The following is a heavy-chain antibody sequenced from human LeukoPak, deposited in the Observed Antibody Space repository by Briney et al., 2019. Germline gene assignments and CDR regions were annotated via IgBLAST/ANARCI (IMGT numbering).Heavy chain of an antibody. D-gene: IGHD2-2*01. CDR1: GFTFSSYS. Sequence: GGSLRLSCAASGFTFSSYSMNWVRQAPGKGLEWVSSISSSSSYIYYADSVKGRFTISRDNAKNSLYLQMNSLRAEDTAVYYCARDDCSSTSCHSYYMGVWGKGTTVTVSS. CDR2: ISSSSSYI. V-gene: IGHV3-21*01. CDR3: ARDDCSSTSCHSYYMGV. J-gene: IGHJ6*03.